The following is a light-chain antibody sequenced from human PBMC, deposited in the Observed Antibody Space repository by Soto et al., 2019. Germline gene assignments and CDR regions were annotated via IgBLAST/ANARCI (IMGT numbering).Light chain of an antibody. V-gene: IGKV1-5*03. Sequence: DIPMTQSPSTLSASVGDRVTITCRASQSFSSWLAWYQQKPGKAPKLLISKASSLESGLPSRFSGSESGTEFTLTISSLQPDDFATYYRQQYNTYPFTFGQGTQLEIK. CDR3: QQYNTYPFT. J-gene: IGKJ2*01. CDR2: KAS. CDR1: QSFSSW.